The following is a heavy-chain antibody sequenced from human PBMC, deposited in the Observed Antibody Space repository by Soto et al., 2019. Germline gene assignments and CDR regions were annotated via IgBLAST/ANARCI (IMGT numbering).Heavy chain of an antibody. Sequence: SVKVSFKASGGTFSSYAISWVRQAPGQGLEWMGGIIPIFGTANYAQKFQGRVTITADESTSTAYMELSSLRSEDTAVYYCARDIEDCSSTRCYRAFDIWGQGTMVTVSS. D-gene: IGHD2-2*01. CDR1: GGTFSSYA. J-gene: IGHJ3*02. CDR2: IIPIFGTA. V-gene: IGHV1-69*13. CDR3: ARDIEDCSSTRCYRAFDI.